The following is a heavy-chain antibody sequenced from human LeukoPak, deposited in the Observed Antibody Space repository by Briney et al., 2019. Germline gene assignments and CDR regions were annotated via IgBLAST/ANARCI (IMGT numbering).Heavy chain of an antibody. Sequence: PSETLSLTCTVSGGSISSYYWSWIRQPPGKGLEWIGYIYYSGSTNYNPSLKSRVTISVDTSKNQFSLTLSSVTAADTAVYYCARPSFTQWHAFDIWGQGTMVTVSS. J-gene: IGHJ3*02. CDR2: IYYSGST. D-gene: IGHD2-8*01. CDR3: ARPSFTQWHAFDI. CDR1: GGSISSYY. V-gene: IGHV4-59*01.